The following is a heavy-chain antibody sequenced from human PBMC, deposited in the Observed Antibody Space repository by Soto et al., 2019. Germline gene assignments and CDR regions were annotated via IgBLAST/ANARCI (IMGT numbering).Heavy chain of an antibody. Sequence: VASVKVSCKASGGTFSSYAISWVRQAPGQGLEWMGGIIPIFGTANYAQKFQGRVTITADESTSTAYMELSSLRSEDTAVYYCATPWIQLWSDQRDYYYYGMDFRGQGTSVTVSS. J-gene: IGHJ6*02. CDR1: GGTFSSYA. D-gene: IGHD5-18*01. CDR3: ATPWIQLWSDQRDYYYYGMDF. V-gene: IGHV1-69*13. CDR2: IIPIFGTA.